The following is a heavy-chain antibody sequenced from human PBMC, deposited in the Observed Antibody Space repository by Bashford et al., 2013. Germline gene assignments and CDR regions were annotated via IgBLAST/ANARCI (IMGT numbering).Heavy chain of an antibody. CDR1: VGLQWLL. D-gene: IGHD6-25*01. V-gene: IGHV4-34*01. CDR3: VRPRGAAGTAAAWVFDI. CDR2: INXSGNT. J-gene: IGHJ3*02. Sequence: TLSSPXLSMVGLQWLLLELDPPAPRKGLEWIGEINXSGNTHYNPSLKSRVSISAEASKGQFSLEVRSVTAADTAVYHCVRPRGAAGTAAAWVFDIWGPGKLVTVSS.